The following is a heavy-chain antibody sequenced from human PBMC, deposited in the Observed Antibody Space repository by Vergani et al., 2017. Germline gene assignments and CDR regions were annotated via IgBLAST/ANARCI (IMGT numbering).Heavy chain of an antibody. J-gene: IGHJ4*02. D-gene: IGHD6-13*01. CDR2: IYYSGST. Sequence: QLQLQESGPGLVKPSETLSLTCTVSGGSISSSSYYWSWIRQPPGKGLEWIGYIYYSGSTNYNPSLKSRVTISVDTSKNQFSLKLSSVTAADTAVYYCARRSAGYSSSWYDYWGQGTLVTVSS. CDR3: ARRSAGYSSSWYDY. V-gene: IGHV4-61*01. CDR1: GGSISSSSYY.